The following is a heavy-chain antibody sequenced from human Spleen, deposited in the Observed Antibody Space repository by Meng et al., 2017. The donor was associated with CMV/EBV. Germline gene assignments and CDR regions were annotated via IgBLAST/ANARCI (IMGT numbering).Heavy chain of an antibody. CDR3: IRETTGSSSSY. V-gene: IGHV4-39*07. CDR2: IFYTGTT. J-gene: IGHJ4*02. CDR1: GGSISSSSYY. Sequence: QLQRQESGPGLVRPSETLSLTCTVSGGSISSSSYYWAWIRQPPGKGLEWIGSIFYTGTTYYKPSLKSRVTISVDTSKNQFSLKLSSVTAADTAVYYCIRETTGSSSSYWGQGTLVTVSS. D-gene: IGHD6-6*01.